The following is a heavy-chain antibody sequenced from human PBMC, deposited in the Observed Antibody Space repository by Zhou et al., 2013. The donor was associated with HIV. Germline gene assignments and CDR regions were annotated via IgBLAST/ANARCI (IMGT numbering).Heavy chain of an antibody. CDR2: MNSNSGGT. CDR1: GYFFTGHY. CDR3: ARSRQEWVAVAATLDY. D-gene: IGHD6-19*01. Sequence: QVQLVQSGAEVKKPGASVKVSCKASGYFFTGHYIHWVRQAPGQGLEWMGWMNSNSGGTNFAQKFQGRVTMTRDTSIATAYLELRSLRSDDTAVYYCARSRQEWVAVAATLDYWGQGTLVTVSS. V-gene: IGHV1-2*02. J-gene: IGHJ4*02.